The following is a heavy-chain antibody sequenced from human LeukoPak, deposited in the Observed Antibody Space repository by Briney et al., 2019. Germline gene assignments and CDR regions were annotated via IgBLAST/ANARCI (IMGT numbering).Heavy chain of an antibody. CDR3: ANHLACGSTTCPSFDH. CDR2: ISHSGYDI. V-gene: IGHV3-21*01. Sequence: GGSLRLSCAASGFTFSRYSMNWVRQAPGKGLEWVSSISHSGYDIYYADSVKGRFTISRDNAKNSLSLQMNNLRIDDTAVYYCANHLACGSTTCPSFDHWGQGTLVTVSS. J-gene: IGHJ4*02. D-gene: IGHD2-2*01. CDR1: GFTFSRYS.